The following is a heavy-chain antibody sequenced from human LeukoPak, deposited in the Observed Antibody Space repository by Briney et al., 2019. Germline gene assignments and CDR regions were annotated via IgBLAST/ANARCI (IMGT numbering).Heavy chain of an antibody. CDR2: IHPNSGGT. CDR1: GYTFTAYY. V-gene: IGHV1-2*02. Sequence: ASVKVSCKASGYTFTAYYMHWVRQAPGQGLEWMGWIHPNSGGTNYAQKFQGRITMTRDTSISTAYLELSRLTSDDTAVYFCAXXXXSDXXPVDYWGQGTLVTVSS. J-gene: IGHJ4*02. CDR3: AXXXXSDXXPVDY. D-gene: IGHD3-3*01.